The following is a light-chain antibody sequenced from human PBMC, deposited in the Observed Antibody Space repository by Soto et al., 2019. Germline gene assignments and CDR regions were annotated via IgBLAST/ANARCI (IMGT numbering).Light chain of an antibody. Sequence: QSALTQPASVSGSPGQSITISCSGTSSDIGSYDHVAWYQQFPGKSPKLIIYAVSDRPSGVSDRFSGSKSGISASLTISGLQTEDEAHYYCISYTDRQSYLYGTATKVTVL. CDR2: AVS. CDR3: ISYTDRQSYL. V-gene: IGLV2-14*03. CDR1: SSDIGSYDH. J-gene: IGLJ1*01.